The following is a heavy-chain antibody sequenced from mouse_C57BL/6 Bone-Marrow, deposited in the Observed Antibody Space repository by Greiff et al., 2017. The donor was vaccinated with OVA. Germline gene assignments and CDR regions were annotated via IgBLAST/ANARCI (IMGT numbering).Heavy chain of an antibody. V-gene: IGHV1-55*01. CDR1: GYTFTSYW. D-gene: IGHD1-1*01. Sequence: VQLQQPGAELVKPGASVKMSCKASGYTFTSYWITWVKQRPGQGLEWIGDIYPGSGSTNYNEKFKSKATLTVDTSSSTAYMQLSSLTSEDSAVYYCALYGSSLAWFAYWGQGTLVTVSA. J-gene: IGHJ3*01. CDR2: IYPGSGST. CDR3: ALYGSSLAWFAY.